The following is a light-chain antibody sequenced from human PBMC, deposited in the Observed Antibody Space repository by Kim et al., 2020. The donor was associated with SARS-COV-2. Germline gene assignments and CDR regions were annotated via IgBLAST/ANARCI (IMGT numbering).Light chain of an antibody. CDR3: QSYDSSLSGYV. CDR2: GNS. J-gene: IGLJ1*01. CDR1: SSNIGAGYD. Sequence: QSVLTQPPSVSGAPGQRVTISCTGSSSNIGAGYDINWYQQFPGTAPKLLIYGNSNRPSGVPDRFSGSKSGTSASLAITGLQAEDETDYYCQSYDSSLSGYVFGTGTKVTVL. V-gene: IGLV1-40*01.